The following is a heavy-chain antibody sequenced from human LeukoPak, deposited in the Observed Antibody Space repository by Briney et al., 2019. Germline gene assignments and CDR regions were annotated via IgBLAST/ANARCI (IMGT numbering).Heavy chain of an antibody. CDR1: GCTISSSGNN. V-gene: IGHV4-39*01. J-gene: IGHJ4*02. CDR2: IYYSGST. CDR3: ARLVVLVFDY. Sequence: SETLCLTCTASGCTISSSGNNWVWIRQPPGKGLEWTGSIYYSGSTYYNPSLNSRVTISVDTSKSQFSLNLSSVTAADTAVYYCARLVVLVFDYWGQGTLVTVSS. D-gene: IGHD2-2*01.